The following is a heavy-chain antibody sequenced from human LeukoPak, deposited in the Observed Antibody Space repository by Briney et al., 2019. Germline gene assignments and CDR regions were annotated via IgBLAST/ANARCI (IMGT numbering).Heavy chain of an antibody. V-gene: IGHV4-30-4*08. Sequence: PSQTLSLTCTVSGGSITSGDYYWSWIRQPPGKGLEWIGYIYYSGTTYYTPSLKSRVTISVDTSKNQFSLKLSSVTAADTAVYYCARVSRGGYYYYGMDVWGQGTTVTVSS. CDR1: GGSITSGDYY. D-gene: IGHD3-16*01. J-gene: IGHJ6*02. CDR3: ARVSRGGYYYYGMDV. CDR2: IYYSGTT.